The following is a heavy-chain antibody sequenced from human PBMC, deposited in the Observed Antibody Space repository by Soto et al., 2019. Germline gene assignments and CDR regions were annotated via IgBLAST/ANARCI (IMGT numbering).Heavy chain of an antibody. Sequence: QLVESGGGLVKPGGSLRLSCEASRFRFSDYYMSWVRQAPGKGLEWVSFISSSGTTIYYADSVKGRITISRDNAKNSLFLQMNSLRVEDTAVYYCASSEGNYYYYGMDVWGQGTTVTVFS. J-gene: IGHJ6*02. CDR2: ISSSGTTI. V-gene: IGHV3-11*01. CDR3: ASSEGNYYYYGMDV. CDR1: RFRFSDYY.